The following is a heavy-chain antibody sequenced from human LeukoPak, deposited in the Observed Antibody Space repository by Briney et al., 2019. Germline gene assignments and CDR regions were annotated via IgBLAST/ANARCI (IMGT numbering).Heavy chain of an antibody. CDR3: AKDRRNDFDY. CDR2: ISWNSGSI. V-gene: IGHV3-9*01. J-gene: IGHJ4*02. Sequence: GGSLRLSCAASGFTFDDYTMHWVRQAPGKGLEWVSGISWNSGSIGYADSVKGRFTISRDSAKNSLYLQMNSLRGDDTALYYCAKDRRNDFDYWGQGTLVTVSS. CDR1: GFTFDDYT. D-gene: IGHD1-14*01.